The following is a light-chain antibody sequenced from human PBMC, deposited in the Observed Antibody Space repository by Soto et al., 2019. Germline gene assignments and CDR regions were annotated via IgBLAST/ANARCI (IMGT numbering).Light chain of an antibody. V-gene: IGLV4-69*01. J-gene: IGLJ2*01. CDR1: SGNSRYA. Sequence: QLVLTQSPSASASLGASVKRTCTLSSGNSRYAIAWHQQQPEKGPRYLMKLNSDGSHSKGDGIPDRFSGSSSGDERYLTNSSLQSEDEADYYCQTWGTGIHVVFGGGTKLTVL. CDR2: LNSDGSH. CDR3: QTWGTGIHVV.